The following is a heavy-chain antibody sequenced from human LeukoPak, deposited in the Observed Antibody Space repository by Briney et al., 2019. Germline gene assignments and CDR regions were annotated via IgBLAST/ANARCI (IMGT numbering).Heavy chain of an antibody. V-gene: IGHV4-4*07. CDR2: IYASGTT. CDR1: GGSISSYY. J-gene: IGHJ6*03. CDR3: ARDSPYYYYYYMDV. Sequence: PSEPLSLTCTVSGGSISSYYWSWIRQPAGKGLEWIGRIYASGTTNYNPSLKSRVTISEDKSKNQFSLKLTSVTAADTAVYYCARDSPYYYYYYMDVWGKGTTVTVSS.